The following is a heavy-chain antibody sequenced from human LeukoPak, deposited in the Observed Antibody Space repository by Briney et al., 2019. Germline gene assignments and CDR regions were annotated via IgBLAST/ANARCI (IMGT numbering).Heavy chain of an antibody. CDR1: GGSVSSGGSY. CDR3: ASVKWERLFDY. V-gene: IGHV4-39*01. D-gene: IGHD1-26*01. CDR2: VHYSGST. Sequence: SETLSLTCTVSGGSVSSGGSYWGWIRQPPGKGLEWIGTVHYSGSTYYNPSLKSRVSTPVDTSKNQFSLKLRSVIAADTAVYYCASVKWERLFDYWGLGTPVTVSS. J-gene: IGHJ4*02.